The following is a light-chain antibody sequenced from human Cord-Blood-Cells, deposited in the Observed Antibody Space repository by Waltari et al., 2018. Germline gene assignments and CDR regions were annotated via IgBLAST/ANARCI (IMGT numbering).Light chain of an antibody. J-gene: IGLJ3*02. CDR3: CSYAGSSTWG. CDR2: EGS. CDR1: SSDVGSYNL. Sequence: QSALTQPASVSGSPGQSITISCTGTSSDVGSYNLVSWYQQHPGKAPKLMIYEGSKRPSGVSTLFSGSKSGNTASRTISGRQAEDEADYYCCSYAGSSTWGFGGGTKLTVL. V-gene: IGLV2-23*01.